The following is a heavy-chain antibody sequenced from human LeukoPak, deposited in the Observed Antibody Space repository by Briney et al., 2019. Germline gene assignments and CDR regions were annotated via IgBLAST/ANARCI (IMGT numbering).Heavy chain of an antibody. CDR3: ARGSPWQQLEIGYAFDI. CDR1: GFTFDDYG. V-gene: IGHV3-20*04. J-gene: IGHJ3*02. D-gene: IGHD6-13*01. CDR2: INWNGGST. Sequence: PGGSLRLSCAASGFTFDDYGMSWVRQAPGKGLEWVSGINWNGGSTGYADSVKGRFTISRDNAKNSLYLQMNSLRAEDTALYYCARGSPWQQLEIGYAFDIWGQGTMVTVSS.